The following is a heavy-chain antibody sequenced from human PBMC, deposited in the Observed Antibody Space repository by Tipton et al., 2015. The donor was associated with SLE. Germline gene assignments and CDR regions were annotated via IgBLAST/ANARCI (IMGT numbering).Heavy chain of an antibody. J-gene: IGHJ4*02. V-gene: IGHV4-31*03. CDR2: IYNNGHT. D-gene: IGHD3-22*01. CDR3: ASVQKSQSGYYFDD. CDR1: GGSISSYY. Sequence: TLSLTCTVSGGSISSYYWSWIRQYPGKGLEWIGYIYNNGHTYYDPSLKSRVTISVDTSENQFSLRLNSVTAADTAVYYCASVQKSQSGYYFDDWGQGTLVTVST.